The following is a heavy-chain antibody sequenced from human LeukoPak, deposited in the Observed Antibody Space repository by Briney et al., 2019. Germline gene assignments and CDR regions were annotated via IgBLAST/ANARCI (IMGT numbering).Heavy chain of an antibody. CDR1: GFTFSSYS. J-gene: IGHJ4*02. D-gene: IGHD3-16*01. V-gene: IGHV3-21*01. Sequence: GGSLRFSCAASGFTFSSYSMNWVRQAPGKGLEWVSSISSSSSYIYYADSVKGRFTISRDNAKNSLYLQMNSLRAEDTAVYYCARESQGGLNYFDYWGQGTLVTVSS. CDR2: ISSSSSYI. CDR3: ARESQGGLNYFDY.